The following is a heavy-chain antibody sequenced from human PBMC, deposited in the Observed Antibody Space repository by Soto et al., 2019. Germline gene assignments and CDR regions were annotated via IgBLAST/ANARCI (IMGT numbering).Heavy chain of an antibody. J-gene: IGHJ4*02. V-gene: IGHV3-66*01. D-gene: IGHD3-10*01. CDR1: GFTVSSNY. Sequence: EVQLVESGGGLVQPGGSLRLSCAASGFTVSSNYMTWVRQAPGKGLEWVSNIYSGGTTSYADSVKGRFTISRDNSKNTIFLQMNSLRDDDTSVSYCASGASGNYRWGQGTLVTVSS. CDR2: IYSGGTT. CDR3: ASGASGNYR.